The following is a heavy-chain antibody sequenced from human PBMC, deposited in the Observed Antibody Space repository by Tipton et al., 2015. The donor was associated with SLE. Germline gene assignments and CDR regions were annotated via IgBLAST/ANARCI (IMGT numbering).Heavy chain of an antibody. Sequence: GSLRLSCAASGFTFDSYEMNWVRQAPGKGLEWVSYISLSGSTIYYADSVKGRFTISRDNAKNSLFLQMNSLRAEDTAVYYCARRTYELLSVRDWYFDLWGHGTRVTVSS. D-gene: IGHD2/OR15-2a*01. CDR1: GFTFDSYE. J-gene: IGHJ2*01. CDR3: ARRTYELLSVRDWYFDL. CDR2: ISLSGSTI. V-gene: IGHV3-48*03.